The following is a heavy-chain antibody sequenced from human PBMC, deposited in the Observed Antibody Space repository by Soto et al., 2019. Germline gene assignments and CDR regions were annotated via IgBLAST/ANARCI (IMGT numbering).Heavy chain of an antibody. V-gene: IGHV3-33*01. CDR2: IWYDGSNK. Sequence: PGGSLRLSCAASGFTFSSYGMHWVRQAPGKGLEWVAVIWYDGSNKYYADSVKGRFTISRDNSKNTLYLQMNSLRAEDTAVYYCATGRSSGWSLDYWGQGTLVTVSX. J-gene: IGHJ4*02. CDR3: ATGRSSGWSLDY. CDR1: GFTFSSYG. D-gene: IGHD6-19*01.